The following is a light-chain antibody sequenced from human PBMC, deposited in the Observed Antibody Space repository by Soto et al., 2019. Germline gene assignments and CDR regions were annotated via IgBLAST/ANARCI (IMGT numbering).Light chain of an antibody. CDR2: GAS. V-gene: IGKV1-39*01. J-gene: IGKJ2*01. CDR1: QGVSAY. CDR3: QHSYKTPNT. Sequence: DIQMTQTPSSLYASVGDRVTITCRASQGVSAYLLWYQQRHGRAPKLLMYGASNLLSGVPSRFSCSGPEINFPLTISSLQPEDFATYYCQHSYKTPNTFGQRTNLE.